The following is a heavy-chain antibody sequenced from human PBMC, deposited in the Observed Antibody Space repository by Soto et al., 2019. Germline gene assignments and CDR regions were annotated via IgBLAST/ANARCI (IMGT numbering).Heavy chain of an antibody. CDR2: MNPNSGNT. Sequence: ASVKLSCKASGYTFTSYDINCVRQATGQGLEWMGWMNPNSGNTGYAQKFQGRVTMTEDTSTDTAYMELSSLRSEDTAVYYCATDSVTIFGVVIMGYWGQGTLVTVSS. CDR1: GYTFTSYD. V-gene: IGHV1-8*02. D-gene: IGHD3-3*01. CDR3: ATDSVTIFGVVIMGY. J-gene: IGHJ4*02.